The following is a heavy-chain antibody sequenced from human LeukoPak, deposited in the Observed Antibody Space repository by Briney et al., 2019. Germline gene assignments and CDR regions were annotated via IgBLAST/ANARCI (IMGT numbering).Heavy chain of an antibody. V-gene: IGHV3-23*01. CDR3: AKYGSGSYWGYFDY. D-gene: IGHD3-10*01. Sequence: PGGSLRLSCAASGFTFSSYAMSWVRQAPGKGLEWVSAISGSGGSTYYADSVKGWFTISRDNSKNTLYLQMNRLRAEDTAVYYCAKYGSGSYWGYFDYWGQGTLVTVSS. CDR1: GFTFSSYA. J-gene: IGHJ4*02. CDR2: ISGSGGST.